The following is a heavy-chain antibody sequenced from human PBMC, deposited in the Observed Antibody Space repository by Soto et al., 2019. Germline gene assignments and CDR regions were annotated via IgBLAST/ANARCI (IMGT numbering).Heavy chain of an antibody. CDR1: GYTFTGYY. CDR3: AKGGAIVAAGTRVYLYNAMDV. D-gene: IGHD1-26*01. CDR2: INPNSGDT. V-gene: IGHV1-2*02. Sequence: ASVKVSCKASGYTFTGYYIHWVRQAPGQGLEWMGWINPNSGDTYLAQRFQGRVTMNRDTSIGTAYMELRGLTSDDTAEYYCAKGGAIVAAGTRVYLYNAMDVWGQGTTVTVSS. J-gene: IGHJ6*02.